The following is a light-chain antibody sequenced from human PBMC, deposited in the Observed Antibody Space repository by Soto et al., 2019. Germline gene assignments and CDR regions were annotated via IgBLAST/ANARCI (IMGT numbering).Light chain of an antibody. V-gene: IGKV3-11*01. CDR3: QQRSNWPGIT. J-gene: IGKJ5*01. CDR1: QSVSSY. CDR2: DAS. Sequence: EIVLTQSAAAVSLSPGERATLSCRASQSVSSYLAWYQQKPGQAPRLLIYDASNRATGIPARFSGSGSGTDFTLTISSLEPEDFAVYYCQQRSNWPGITFGQGTRLEIK.